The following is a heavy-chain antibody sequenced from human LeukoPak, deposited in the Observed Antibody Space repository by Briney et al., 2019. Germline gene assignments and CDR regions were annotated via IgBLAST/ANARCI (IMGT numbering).Heavy chain of an antibody. CDR3: AKRASYYYDSSGSEQFDY. J-gene: IGHJ4*02. V-gene: IGHV3-30*02. Sequence: PGGSLRLSCAASGFTFSSYGMHWVRQAPGKGLEWVAFIRYDGSNKYNADSVKGRFTISRDNSKNTLYLQMNSLRAEDTAVYYCAKRASYYYDSSGSEQFDYWGQGTLVTVSS. CDR1: GFTFSSYG. CDR2: IRYDGSNK. D-gene: IGHD3-22*01.